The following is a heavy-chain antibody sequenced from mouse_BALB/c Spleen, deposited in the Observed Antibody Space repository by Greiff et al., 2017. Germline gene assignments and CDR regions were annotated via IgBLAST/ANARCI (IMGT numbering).Heavy chain of an antibody. CDR2: INPSSGYT. CDR1: GYTFTSYT. J-gene: IGHJ2*01. D-gene: IGHD2-4*01. CDR3: ARGDERYYDDDGHFDY. Sequence: VQLQQSGAELARPGASVKMSCKASGYTFTSYTMHWVKQRPGQGLEWIGYINPSSGYTNYNQKFKDKATLTADKSSSTAYMQLSSLTSEDSAVYYCARGDERYYDDDGHFDYWGQGTTLTVSA. V-gene: IGHV1-4*01.